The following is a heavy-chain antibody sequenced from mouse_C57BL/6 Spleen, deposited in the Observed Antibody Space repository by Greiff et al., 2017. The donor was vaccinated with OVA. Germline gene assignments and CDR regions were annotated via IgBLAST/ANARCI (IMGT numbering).Heavy chain of an antibody. V-gene: IGHV3-6*01. CDR2: ISYDGSN. CDR1: GYSITSGYY. CDR3: ARDNPTYAMDY. Sequence: DVQLVESGPGLVKPSQSLSLTCSVTGYSITSGYYWNWIRQFPGNKLEWMGYISYDGSNNYNPSLKNRISITRDTSKNQFFLKLNSVTTEDTATYYCARDNPTYAMDYWGQGTSVTVSS. J-gene: IGHJ4*01. D-gene: IGHD2-10*01.